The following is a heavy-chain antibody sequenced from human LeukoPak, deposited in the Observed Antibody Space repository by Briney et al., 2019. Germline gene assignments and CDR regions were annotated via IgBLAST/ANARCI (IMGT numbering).Heavy chain of an antibody. D-gene: IGHD3-22*01. J-gene: IGHJ4*02. CDR3: ARKERGDTYYYDSSGHADH. CDR2: INPNSGGT. V-gene: IGHV1-2*02. CDR1: GYTFTGYY. Sequence: GASVKVSCKASGYTFTGYYMHWVRQAPGQGIEWMGWINPNSGGTNYAQKFQGRVTMTRDTSISTVYMELSRLRSDDTAVYYCARKERGDTYYYDSSGHADHWGQGTLVTVSS.